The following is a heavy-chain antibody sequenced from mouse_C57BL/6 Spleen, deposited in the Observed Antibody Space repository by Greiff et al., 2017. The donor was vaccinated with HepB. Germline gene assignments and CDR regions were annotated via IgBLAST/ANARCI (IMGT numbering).Heavy chain of an antibody. CDR1: GFSLSTFGMG. D-gene: IGHD2-1*01. V-gene: IGHV8-8*01. Sequence: QVTLKESGPGILQPSQTLSLTCSFSGFSLSTFGMGVGWIRQPSGKGLEWLAHIWWDDDKYYNPALKSRLTISKDTSKNQVFLKIANVDTADTATYYCARTGNGNYDFYRYFDVWGTGTTVTVSS. J-gene: IGHJ1*03. CDR2: IWWDDDK. CDR3: ARTGNGNYDFYRYFDV.